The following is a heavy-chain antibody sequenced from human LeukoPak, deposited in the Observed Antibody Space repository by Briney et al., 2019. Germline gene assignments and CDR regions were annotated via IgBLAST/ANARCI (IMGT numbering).Heavy chain of an antibody. J-gene: IGHJ5*02. D-gene: IGHD3-10*02. V-gene: IGHV3-48*04. Sequence: PGGSLRLSCVGSGVSFTSHSMNWVRQAPGKGLEWVSFIGTSGSPIFYADSVKGRFTMSRDNARNSLYLQMNSVRAEDSAVYYCARKRPNYVDAWGQGTLVTVSS. CDR3: ARKRPNYVDA. CDR1: GVSFTSHS. CDR2: IGTSGSPI.